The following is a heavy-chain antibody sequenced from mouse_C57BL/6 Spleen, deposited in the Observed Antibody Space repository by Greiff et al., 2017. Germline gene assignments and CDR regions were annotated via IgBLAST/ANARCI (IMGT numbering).Heavy chain of an antibody. CDR1: GYTFTSYW. CDR2: INPSNGGT. J-gene: IGHJ2*01. CDR3: ARIGMGDYYGSSPFDY. D-gene: IGHD1-1*01. Sequence: QVQLQQPGTELVKPGASVTLSCKASGYTFTSYWMHWVKQRPGQGLEWIGNINPSNGGTNYNEKFKSKAKLTVDKSSSPAYMQLSSLTSEDTAVYYCARIGMGDYYGSSPFDYWGQGTTLTVSS. V-gene: IGHV1-53*01.